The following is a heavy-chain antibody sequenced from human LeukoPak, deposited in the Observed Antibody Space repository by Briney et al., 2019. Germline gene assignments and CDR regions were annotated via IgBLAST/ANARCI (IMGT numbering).Heavy chain of an antibody. J-gene: IGHJ5*02. Sequence: PSETLSLTCTVSGYSISSGYYWGWIRQPPGKGLEWIGSIYHSGSTYYNPSLKSRVTISVDTSKNQFSLKLSSVTAADTAVYYCARVRIAVAGTLFGFDPWGQGTLVTVSS. CDR2: IYHSGST. CDR3: ARVRIAVAGTLFGFDP. CDR1: GYSISSGYY. D-gene: IGHD6-19*01. V-gene: IGHV4-38-2*02.